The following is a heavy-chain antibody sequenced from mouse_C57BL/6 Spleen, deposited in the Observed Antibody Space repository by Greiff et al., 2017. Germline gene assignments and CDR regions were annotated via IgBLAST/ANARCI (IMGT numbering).Heavy chain of an antibody. D-gene: IGHD2-4*01. V-gene: IGHV5-17*01. Sequence: VQLQQSGGGLVKPGGSLKLSCAASGFTFSDYGMHWVRQAPEKGLEWVAYISSGSSTIYSADTVKGRFTISRDNAKNTLFRQMTSLRSEDTAMYYCARDYDDAMDYWGQGTSVTVSS. CDR1: GFTFSDYG. CDR3: ARDYDDAMDY. J-gene: IGHJ4*01. CDR2: ISSGSSTI.